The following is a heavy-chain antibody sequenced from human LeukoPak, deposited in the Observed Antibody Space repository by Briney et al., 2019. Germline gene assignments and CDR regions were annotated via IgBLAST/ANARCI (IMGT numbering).Heavy chain of an antibody. CDR3: ATDEPGATTSEVW. D-gene: IGHD1-26*01. J-gene: IGHJ4*02. V-gene: IGHV1-24*01. Sequence: GASVKVSCKVSGYTLTELSMHWVRQAPGKGLEWMGGFDPEDGETIYAQKFQGRVTVTEDTSTDTAYMELSSLRSEDTAVYYCATDEPGATTSEVWWGQGTLVTVSS. CDR2: FDPEDGET. CDR1: GYTLTELS.